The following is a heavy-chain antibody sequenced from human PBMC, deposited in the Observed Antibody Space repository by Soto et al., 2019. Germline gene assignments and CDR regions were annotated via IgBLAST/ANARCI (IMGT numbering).Heavy chain of an antibody. CDR2: ISYDGSNK. CDR1: GFTFSSYG. J-gene: IGHJ4*02. CDR3: AKGLHYYDSSGYSYYFDY. V-gene: IGHV3-30*18. Sequence: GGSLRLSCAASGFTFSSYGMHWVRQAPGKGLEWVAVISYDGSNKYYADSVKGRFTISRDNSKNTLYLQMNSLRAEDTAVYYCAKGLHYYDSSGYSYYFDYWGQGT. D-gene: IGHD3-22*01.